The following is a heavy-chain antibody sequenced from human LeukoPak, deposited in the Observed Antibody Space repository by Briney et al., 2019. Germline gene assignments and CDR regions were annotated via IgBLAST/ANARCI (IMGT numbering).Heavy chain of an antibody. CDR1: GGSFSGYY. Sequence: SETLSLTCAVYGGSFSGYYWSWIRQPPGKGLEWIGEINHSGSTNYNPSLKSRVTISVDTSKNQFSLKLSSVTAADTAVYYCARGFVVVPAAMLDAFDIWGQGTMVTVSS. J-gene: IGHJ3*02. D-gene: IGHD2-2*01. CDR3: ARGFVVVPAAMLDAFDI. V-gene: IGHV4-34*01. CDR2: INHSGST.